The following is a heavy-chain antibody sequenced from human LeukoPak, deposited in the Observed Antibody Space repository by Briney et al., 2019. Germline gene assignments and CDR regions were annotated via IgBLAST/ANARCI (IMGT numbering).Heavy chain of an antibody. V-gene: IGHV1-69*05. CDR2: IIPIFGTA. CDR1: GGTFSSYA. CDR3: ARGPGYGGIYYYYYMDV. D-gene: IGHD4-23*01. J-gene: IGHJ6*03. Sequence: XVKVSCKASGGTFSSYAISWVRQAPGQGLEWMGGIIPIFGTANYAQKFQGRVTITTDESTSTAYMELSSLRSEDTAVYYCARGPGYGGIYYYYYMDVWGKGTTVTVSS.